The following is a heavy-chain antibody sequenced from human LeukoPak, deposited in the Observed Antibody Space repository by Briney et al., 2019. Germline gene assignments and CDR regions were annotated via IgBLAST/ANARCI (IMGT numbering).Heavy chain of an antibody. J-gene: IGHJ4*02. V-gene: IGHV1-2*02. D-gene: IGHD3-16*02. Sequence: GYXMHWVRQAPGQGLEWMGWINPNSGGTNYAQKFQGRVTMTRDTSISTAYMELSRLRSDDTAVYYCARGFMITFGGVIVIFRDWGQGTLVTVSS. CDR1: GYX. CDR3: ARGFMITFGGVIVIFRD. CDR2: INPNSGGT.